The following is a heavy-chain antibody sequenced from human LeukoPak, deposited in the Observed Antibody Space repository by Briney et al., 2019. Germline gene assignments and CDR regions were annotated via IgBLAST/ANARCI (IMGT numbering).Heavy chain of an antibody. V-gene: IGHV3-30*04. CDR2: LSYDGSNK. CDR1: GFTFSSYA. Sequence: GGSLRLSCAASGFTFSSYAMHWVRQAPGKGLEWVAVLSYDGSNKYYADSVKGRFTISRDNSKNTLYLQMNSLRAEDTAVYYCAKDLYDRAMDFWGQGTLVTVSS. J-gene: IGHJ4*02. D-gene: IGHD3-16*01. CDR3: AKDLYDRAMDF.